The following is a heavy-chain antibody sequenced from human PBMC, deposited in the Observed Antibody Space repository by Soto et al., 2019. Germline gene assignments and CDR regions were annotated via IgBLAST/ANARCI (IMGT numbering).Heavy chain of an antibody. CDR3: ARARCDVALDC. CDR1: GGSISRGDDY. V-gene: IGHV4-30-4*01. D-gene: IGHD2-21*02. Sequence: QVQLQESGPGLVKPSQTLSLTCTVSGGSISRGDDYWSWIRQPPGQGLEWIGYTYHSGPTYYNPSLKSRVTISVARPQTQFSMQLNSVTAAGTAVYYCARARCDVALDCWGQGTLVTVSS. J-gene: IGHJ4*02. CDR2: TYHSGPT.